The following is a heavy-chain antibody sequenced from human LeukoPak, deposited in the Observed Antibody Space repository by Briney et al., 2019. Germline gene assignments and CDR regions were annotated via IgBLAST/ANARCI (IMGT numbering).Heavy chain of an antibody. CDR3: ARESESSGWYDY. CDR2: ISGDGGST. D-gene: IGHD6-19*01. J-gene: IGHJ4*02. Sequence: PGGPLRLSCTVPGFMFHVYAIHWGRKAPGKGLEWVSLISGDGGSTFYADSVKGRFTISRDNSKNSLYLQMSSLRSDDTDLYYCARESESSGWYDYWGQGTLVTVSS. V-gene: IGHV3-43*02. CDR1: GFMFHVYA.